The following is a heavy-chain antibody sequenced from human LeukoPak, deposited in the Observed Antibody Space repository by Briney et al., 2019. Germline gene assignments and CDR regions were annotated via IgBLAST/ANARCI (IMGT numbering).Heavy chain of an antibody. J-gene: IGHJ4*02. CDR3: ARGVRIAVAHPHLDY. Sequence: SETLSLTCAVYGGSFSGYYWIWIRKPPGKGLEGLGEINHSGSTNYNPSLKSRVTISVDTSTKQFSLKLSSVTAADTGIYYCARGVRIAVAHPHLDYWGQGSLVTVSS. CDR2: INHSGST. V-gene: IGHV4-34*01. D-gene: IGHD6-19*01. CDR1: GGSFSGYY.